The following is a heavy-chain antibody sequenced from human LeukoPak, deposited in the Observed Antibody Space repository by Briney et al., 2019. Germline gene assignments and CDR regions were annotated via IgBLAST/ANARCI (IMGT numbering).Heavy chain of an antibody. Sequence: SETLSLTCTVSGGSISSSSYYWGWIRQPPGKGLEWIGSIYYSGSTYYNPSLKSRVTISVDTSKNRFSLKLSSVTAADTAVYYCASRDFWSGSDFDYWGQGTLVTVSS. J-gene: IGHJ4*02. CDR2: IYYSGST. V-gene: IGHV4-39*01. CDR1: GGSISSSSYY. D-gene: IGHD3-3*01. CDR3: ASRDFWSGSDFDY.